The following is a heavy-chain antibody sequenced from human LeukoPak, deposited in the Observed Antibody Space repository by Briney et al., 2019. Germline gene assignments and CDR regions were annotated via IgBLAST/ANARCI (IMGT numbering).Heavy chain of an antibody. CDR2: TIPIFGTA. Sequence: SVKVSCKASGGTFSSYAISWVRQAPGQGLEWMGGTIPIFGTANYAQKFQGRVTITTDESTRTTYMELSRLRSEDTAVYYCARGVLRFLEWSSPSRTSWFDPWGQGTLVTVSS. D-gene: IGHD3-3*01. CDR1: GGTFSSYA. J-gene: IGHJ5*02. V-gene: IGHV1-69*05. CDR3: ARGVLRFLEWSSPSRTSWFDP.